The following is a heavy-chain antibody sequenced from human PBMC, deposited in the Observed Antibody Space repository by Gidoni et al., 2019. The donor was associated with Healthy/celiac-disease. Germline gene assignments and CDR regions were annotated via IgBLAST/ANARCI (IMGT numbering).Heavy chain of an antibody. CDR1: GYTFTSYA. D-gene: IGHD6-19*01. V-gene: IGHV1-3*01. J-gene: IGHJ5*02. CDR2: INAGNGNT. CDR3: ARDHSSGWSYNWFDP. Sequence: QVQLVQSGAEVKKPGASVKVSCKASGYTFTSYAMHWVRQAPGQRLEWMGWINAGNGNTKYSQKFQGRVTITRDTSASTAYMELSSLRSEDTAVYYCARDHSSGWSYNWFDPWGQGTLVTVSS.